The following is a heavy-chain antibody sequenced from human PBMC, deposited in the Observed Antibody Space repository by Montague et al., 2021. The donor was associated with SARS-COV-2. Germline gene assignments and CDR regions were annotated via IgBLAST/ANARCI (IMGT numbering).Heavy chain of an antibody. CDR3: ARGTQYEWSDDYFHYHGMDV. CDR2: IYTGGAT. J-gene: IGHJ6*02. CDR1: GFSVSSKY. D-gene: IGHD3-3*01. V-gene: IGHV3-66*02. Sequence: SLRLSCATSGFSVSSKYMSWVRQAPGKGLEWVSLIYTGGATWYSDSVKGRFSISRDNSMNAVYLQMNSLRSEDTAVYYCARGTQYEWSDDYFHYHGMDVWGQGTTVTVSS.